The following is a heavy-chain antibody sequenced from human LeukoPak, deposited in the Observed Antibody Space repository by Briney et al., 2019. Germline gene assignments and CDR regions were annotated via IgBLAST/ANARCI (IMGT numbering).Heavy chain of an antibody. J-gene: IGHJ4*02. V-gene: IGHV3-21*01. D-gene: IGHD3-9*01. CDR1: GFTFSSSA. Sequence: GGSLRLSRAASGFTFSSSAMNWVRQAPGKGLEWVSSINNVASHIYYAGSVRGRFTISRDNAKNLLYLQMDSLRAEDTAVYYCARDPTHYLRYGYFDYWGQGTLVTVSS. CDR3: ARDPTHYLRYGYFDY. CDR2: INNVASHI.